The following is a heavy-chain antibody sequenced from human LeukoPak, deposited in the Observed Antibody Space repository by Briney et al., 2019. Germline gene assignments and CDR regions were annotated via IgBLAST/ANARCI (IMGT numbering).Heavy chain of an antibody. J-gene: IGHJ4*02. Sequence: SETLSLTCAVYGGSFSGYYWSWIRQPPGKGLEWIGEINHSGSTNYNPSLKSRVTISVDTSKNQFSLKLSSVTAADTAVYYCARVRFGKGYYGSGSYPPGMFDYWGQGTLVTVSS. CDR2: INHSGST. V-gene: IGHV4-34*01. CDR1: GGSFSGYY. CDR3: ARVRFGKGYYGSGSYPPGMFDY. D-gene: IGHD3-10*01.